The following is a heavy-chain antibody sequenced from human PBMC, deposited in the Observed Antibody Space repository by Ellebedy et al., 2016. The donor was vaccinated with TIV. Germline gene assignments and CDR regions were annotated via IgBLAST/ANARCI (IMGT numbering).Heavy chain of an antibody. CDR3: VTGTVGRGTPAY. V-gene: IGHV3-7*03. D-gene: IGHD3-10*01. CDR2: TNQDGSEK. CDR1: GFTFSNHW. J-gene: IGHJ4*02. Sequence: GESLKISXAASGFTFSNHWMNWVRQAPEKAPTWVAPTNQDGSEKTYVDSVKGRFTISRDNAKNSLYLQMNSLRAEDTAVYYWVTGTVGRGTPAYWGQGTLVTDSS.